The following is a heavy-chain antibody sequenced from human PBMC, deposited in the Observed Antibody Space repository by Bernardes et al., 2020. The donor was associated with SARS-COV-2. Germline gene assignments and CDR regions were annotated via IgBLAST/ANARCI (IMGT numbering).Heavy chain of an antibody. D-gene: IGHD2-15*01. CDR3: ARDFGGNSDY. CDR2: ISIGGNT. V-gene: IGHV3-23*01. J-gene: IGHJ4*02. Sequence: GGSLRLSCAASGFSFSNSAMSWVRQAPGKGLEWVSSISIGGNTYFADSVKGRFTISRDNSKNTLYLQMNSLRADDTAVYYCARDFGGNSDYWGQGTLVTVSS. CDR1: GFSFSNSA.